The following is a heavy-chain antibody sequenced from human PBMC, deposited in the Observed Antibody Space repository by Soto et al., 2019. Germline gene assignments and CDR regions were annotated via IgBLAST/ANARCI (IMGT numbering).Heavy chain of an antibody. D-gene: IGHD3-9*01. Sequence: QVQLQESGPGLVKPSETLSLTCTVSGGSISSYYWSWIRQPPGKGLEWIGYIYYSGSTNYNPSLKSRVTISVDTSKNQFSLKLSSVTAADTAVYYCARGKGLVGYDILTGSYYFDYWGQGTLVTVSS. V-gene: IGHV4-59*01. CDR2: IYYSGST. CDR1: GGSISSYY. CDR3: ARGKGLVGYDILTGSYYFDY. J-gene: IGHJ4*02.